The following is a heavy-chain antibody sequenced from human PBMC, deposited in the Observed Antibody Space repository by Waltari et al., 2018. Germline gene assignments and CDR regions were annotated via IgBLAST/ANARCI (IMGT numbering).Heavy chain of an antibody. CDR3: ARDERGGSSKWFDP. V-gene: IGHV4-34*01. J-gene: IGHJ5*02. CDR1: GGSFSGYY. Sequence: QVQLQQWGAGLLKPSETLSLTCAVYGGSFSGYYWSWIRQPPGKGLEWIGEINHSGSTNYNPSLKSRVTISVDTSKNQFSLKLSSVTAADTAVYYCARDERGGSSKWFDPWGQGTLVTVSS. CDR2: INHSGST. D-gene: IGHD6-6*01.